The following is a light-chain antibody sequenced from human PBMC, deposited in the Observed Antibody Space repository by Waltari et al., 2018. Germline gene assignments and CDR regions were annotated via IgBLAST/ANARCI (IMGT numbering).Light chain of an antibody. J-gene: IGKJ4*01. V-gene: IGKV3-15*01. Sequence: EIVMTQSPATLSVSPGERATLSCRASQSVSSNLAWYQQKPRQAPRLLIYGASTRATGIPARFSGSGSGTEFTLTISSRQSEDFAVYYCQQYNNWPPELTFGGGTKVEIK. CDR3: QQYNNWPPELT. CDR1: QSVSSN. CDR2: GAS.